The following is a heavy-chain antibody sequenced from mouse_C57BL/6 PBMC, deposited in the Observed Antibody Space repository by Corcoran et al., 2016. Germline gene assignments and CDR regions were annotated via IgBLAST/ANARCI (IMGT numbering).Heavy chain of an antibody. V-gene: IGHV1-18*01. J-gene: IGHJ3*01. CDR3: AREAYYGSSYGFAY. CDR2: INPNNGGT. Sequence: EVQLQQSGPELVKPGASVKIPCKASGYTFTDYNMDWVKQSHGKSLEWIGDINPNNGGTIYNQKFKGKATLTVDKSSSKAYMELRSLTSEDTAVYYCAREAYYGSSYGFAYWGQGTLVTVSA. CDR1: GYTFTDYN. D-gene: IGHD1-1*01.